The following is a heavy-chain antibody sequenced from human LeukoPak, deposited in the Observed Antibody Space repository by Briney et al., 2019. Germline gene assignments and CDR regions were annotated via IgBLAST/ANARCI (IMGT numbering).Heavy chain of an antibody. Sequence: GETLRLSCAASGSTFSTYGITWVRQAPGKGLEWVSAISGRADLTFYADSVKGRFTISRDNSKNTLYLQMNSLRAEDTAVYYCAKRGPGSPQSGKYYFDYWGQGTLVTVSS. D-gene: IGHD3-10*01. CDR1: GSTFSTYG. CDR2: ISGRADLT. V-gene: IGHV3-23*01. J-gene: IGHJ4*02. CDR3: AKRGPGSPQSGKYYFDY.